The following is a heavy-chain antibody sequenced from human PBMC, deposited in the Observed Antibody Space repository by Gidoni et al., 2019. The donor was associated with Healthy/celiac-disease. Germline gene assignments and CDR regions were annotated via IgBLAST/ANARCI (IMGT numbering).Heavy chain of an antibody. D-gene: IGHD5-12*01. CDR2: IWYDGSNK. CDR1: GVTFSSYG. V-gene: IGHV3-33*01. Sequence: QVQLVESGGGVVQPERSLRLSWSASGVTFSSYGMHCVSQAPGKGVEWVAVIWYDGSNKYYADSVKGRFTISRDNSKNTQYLQMNSLRAEDTAVYYCARDGLYSGYDYGTYDYWGQGTLVTVSS. CDR3: ARDGLYSGYDYGTYDY. J-gene: IGHJ4*02.